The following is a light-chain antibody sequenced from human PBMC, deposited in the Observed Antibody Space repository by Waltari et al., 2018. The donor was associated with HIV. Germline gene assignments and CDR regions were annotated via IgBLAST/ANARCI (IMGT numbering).Light chain of an antibody. Sequence: IVVTQSPDSLVVSLGERATINCKSSQSVLYSANNLNYLAWYQQKPGQPPKLLFYWASTRESGVPDRFSGSGSGTNFTLTISSLQAEDVAVYHCQQYFNTPLTFAGGTRVEIK. CDR2: WAS. CDR3: QQYFNTPLT. J-gene: IGKJ4*01. V-gene: IGKV4-1*01. CDR1: QSVLYSANNLNY.